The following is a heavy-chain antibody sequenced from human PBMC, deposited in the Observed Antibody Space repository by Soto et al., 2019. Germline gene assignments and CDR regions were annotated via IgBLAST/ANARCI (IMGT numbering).Heavy chain of an antibody. CDR2: IGSSGADT. D-gene: IGHD2-8*02. CDR1: GFTFSNFA. Sequence: EVQLLESGGGLAQPGGSLRLSCVGSGFTFSNFALMWVRQAPGTGLQWVSGIGSSGADTYYTDSVKGRFTVSRDNSKNTVYLQMNSLRDEDTAKYYCAKRKLHQSTGEGLDYWGQGTLGTVSS. V-gene: IGHV3-23*01. J-gene: IGHJ4*02. CDR3: AKRKLHQSTGEGLDY.